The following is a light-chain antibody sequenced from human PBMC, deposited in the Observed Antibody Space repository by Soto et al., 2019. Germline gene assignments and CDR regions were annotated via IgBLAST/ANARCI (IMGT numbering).Light chain of an antibody. Sequence: DIQMTQSPSTLSASVGDRVTMTCRASQSISICLSLYQQKPGTAPKLQIYHASTLESGSPSRFSGSGSGTEFTLTISSLQPDDFATYYCQQYNSYSFGQGTKVDIK. J-gene: IGKJ1*01. CDR1: QSISIC. V-gene: IGKV1-5*01. CDR2: HAS. CDR3: QQYNSYS.